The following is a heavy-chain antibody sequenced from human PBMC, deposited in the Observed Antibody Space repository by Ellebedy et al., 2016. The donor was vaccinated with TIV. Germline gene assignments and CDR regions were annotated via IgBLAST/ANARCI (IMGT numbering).Heavy chain of an antibody. J-gene: IGHJ6*02. Sequence: GESLKISXAASGFTFSGYWMTWVRQAPGKGLEWVANIKQDGSEKYYVDSVKGRFTISRDNSKNTLYLQMNSLRAEDTAVYYCAKARAAAYYYYYGMDVWGQGTTVTVSS. CDR1: GFTFSGYW. CDR3: AKARAAAYYYYYGMDV. V-gene: IGHV3-7*01. CDR2: IKQDGSEK. D-gene: IGHD2-2*01.